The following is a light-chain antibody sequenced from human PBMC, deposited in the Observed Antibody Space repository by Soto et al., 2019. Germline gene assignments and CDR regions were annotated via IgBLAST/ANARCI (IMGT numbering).Light chain of an antibody. CDR3: QHCNDMPLT. CDR2: DAS. CDR1: QDISNH. J-gene: IGKJ4*01. V-gene: IGKV1-33*01. Sequence: DIQMTQSPSSLSASVGDRVTITCQASQDISNHLNWYQQKPGKAPELLMFDASNLEPGVPSRFSGSGSGTDFTLTISSLQPEDVATYFCQHCNDMPLTFGGGTKVDIK.